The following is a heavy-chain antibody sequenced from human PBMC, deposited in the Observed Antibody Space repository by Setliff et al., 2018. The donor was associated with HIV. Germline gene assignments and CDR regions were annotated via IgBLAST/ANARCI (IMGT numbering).Heavy chain of an antibody. V-gene: IGHV4-34*01. D-gene: IGHD3-3*01. CDR3: ARGSRQLTIFGVVFKTNYYFMDV. Sequence: PSETLSLTCAVYGGSFSGYYWSWIRQPPGKGLEWIGEITHDRTTNYNPSLKTRVTISVDTSKTQSSLPLNSVTAADTAVYYCARGSRQLTIFGVVFKTNYYFMDVWGKGTAVTVSS. CDR2: ITHDRTT. CDR1: GGSFSGYY. J-gene: IGHJ6*03.